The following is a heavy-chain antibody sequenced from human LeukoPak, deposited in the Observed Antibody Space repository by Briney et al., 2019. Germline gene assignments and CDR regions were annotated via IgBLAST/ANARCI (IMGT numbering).Heavy chain of an antibody. Sequence: QPGGSLRPSCGAWGFTFSTYGMHWVRQAPGKGLEWVAVIWFEGSNKHNADSVKGRFTTSRDNSRKALSLQRSGVRGEDTAVYYCARDSESSFEGVPLDYWGEGALVTVSS. V-gene: IGHV3-33*01. CDR3: ARDSESSFEGVPLDY. D-gene: IGHD3-22*01. CDR1: GFTFSTYG. CDR2: IWFEGSNK. J-gene: IGHJ4*02.